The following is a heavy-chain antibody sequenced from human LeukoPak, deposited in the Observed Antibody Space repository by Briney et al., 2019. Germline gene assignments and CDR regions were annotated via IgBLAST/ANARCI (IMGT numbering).Heavy chain of an antibody. V-gene: IGHV4-59*01. Sequence: SETLSLTCTVSGGSISSYYWSWIRQPPGKGLEWIGYIYYSGSTNYNPSLKSRVTISVDTSKNQFSLKLSSVTAADTAVYYCARDGDYDSSGYPDAFDVWGQGTMVTVSS. D-gene: IGHD3-22*01. CDR3: ARDGDYDSSGYPDAFDV. CDR1: GGSISSYY. CDR2: IYYSGST. J-gene: IGHJ3*01.